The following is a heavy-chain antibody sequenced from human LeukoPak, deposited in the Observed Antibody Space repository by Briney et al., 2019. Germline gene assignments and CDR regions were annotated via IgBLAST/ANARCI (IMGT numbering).Heavy chain of an antibody. J-gene: IGHJ6*03. CDR1: GFYFSSYR. Sequence: PGGSLRLSCAASGFYFSSYRMNSVHPAQRTGLEWVSYISSSSSTIYYADSVKGRFTISRDNAKNSLYLQMNSLRAEDTAVYYCARDKTAHLDNYNYYMDVWGKGTTVTIS. D-gene: IGHD2-21*02. V-gene: IGHV3-48*01. CDR2: ISSSSSTI. CDR3: ARDKTAHLDNYNYYMDV.